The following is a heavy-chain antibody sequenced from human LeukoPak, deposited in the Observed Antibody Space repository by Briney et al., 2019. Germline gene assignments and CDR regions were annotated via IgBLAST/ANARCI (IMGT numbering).Heavy chain of an antibody. Sequence: SQTLSLTCTVSGGSISSGDYYWSWIRQPPGKGLKWIGYIYYSGSTYYNPSLKSRVTISVDTSKNQFSLKLSSVTAADTAVYYCAREPRIAAAGNDYWGQGTLVTVSS. V-gene: IGHV4-30-4*08. CDR2: IYYSGST. CDR3: AREPRIAAAGNDY. D-gene: IGHD6-13*01. CDR1: GGSISSGDYY. J-gene: IGHJ4*02.